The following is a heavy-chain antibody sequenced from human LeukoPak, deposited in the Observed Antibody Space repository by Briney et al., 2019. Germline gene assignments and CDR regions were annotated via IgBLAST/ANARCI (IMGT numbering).Heavy chain of an antibody. CDR1: GFTFSSYG. D-gene: IGHD2-2*01. V-gene: IGHV3-33*01. J-gene: IGHJ6*03. Sequence: GGSLRLSCAASGFTFSSYGMHWVRQAPGKGLEWVAVIWYDGSNKYYADSVKGRFTISRDNSKNTLYLQMNSLRAEDTAVYYCARDLTDPRYCSSTSCSYYYYYMDVWGKGTTVTVSS. CDR2: IWYDGSNK. CDR3: ARDLTDPRYCSSTSCSYYYYYMDV.